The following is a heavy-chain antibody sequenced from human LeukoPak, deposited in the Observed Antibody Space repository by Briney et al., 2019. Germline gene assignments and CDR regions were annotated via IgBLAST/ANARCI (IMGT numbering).Heavy chain of an antibody. CDR3: GSQRERSLTEYHFDY. J-gene: IGHJ4*02. Sequence: PSETLSLTCTVSGYSISSGYHYGWIRQPPGKGLEWIGSVHQSGSTYYNPSLKSRVTISIDNSKNQFSLKLTSVTAADTAVYYCGSQRERSLTEYHFDYWGQGTLVTVSS. CDR2: VHQSGST. V-gene: IGHV4-38-2*02. D-gene: IGHD2/OR15-2a*01. CDR1: GYSISSGYH.